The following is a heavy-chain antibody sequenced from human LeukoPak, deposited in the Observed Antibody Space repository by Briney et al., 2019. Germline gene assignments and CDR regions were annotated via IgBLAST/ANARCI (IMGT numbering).Heavy chain of an antibody. V-gene: IGHV4-30-2*01. CDR3: ARAFTMVRGVIKNWFDP. J-gene: IGHJ5*02. D-gene: IGHD3-10*01. Sequence: SQTLSLTCAVSGGSISSGGYSWSWIRQPPGKGLEWIGYIYHSGSTYYNPSLKSRVTISVDRSKNQFSLKLRSVTAADTAVYYCARAFTMVRGVIKNWFDPWGQGTLVTVSS. CDR1: GGSISSGGYS. CDR2: IYHSGST.